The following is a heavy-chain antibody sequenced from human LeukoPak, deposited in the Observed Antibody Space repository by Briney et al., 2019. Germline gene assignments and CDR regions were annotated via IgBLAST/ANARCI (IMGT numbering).Heavy chain of an antibody. CDR2: INSDGSST. CDR1: GFTFSSYW. CDR3: ARGRGYCSGTSCYVWFDP. D-gene: IGHD2-2*01. V-gene: IGHV3-74*01. Sequence: HSGGSLRLSCADSGFTFSSYWMHWVRQAPGKGLVWVSRINSDGSSTSYADSVKGRFTISRDNAKNTLYLQMNSLRAEDTAVYYCARGRGYCSGTSCYVWFDPWGQGTLVTVSS. J-gene: IGHJ5*02.